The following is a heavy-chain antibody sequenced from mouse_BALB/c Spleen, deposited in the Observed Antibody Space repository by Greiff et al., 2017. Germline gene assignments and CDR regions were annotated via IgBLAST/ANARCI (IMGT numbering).Heavy chain of an antibody. Sequence: QVQLQQSGAELVKPGASVKLSCKASGYTFTSYYMYWVKQRPGQGLEWIGEINPSNGGTNFNEKFKIKATLTVDKSSSTAYMQLSSLTSEDSAVYYCTRSTMGYAMDYWGQGTSVTVSS. CDR3: TRSTMGYAMDY. CDR2: INPSNGGT. D-gene: IGHD1-1*02. V-gene: IGHV1S81*02. CDR1: GYTFTSYY. J-gene: IGHJ4*01.